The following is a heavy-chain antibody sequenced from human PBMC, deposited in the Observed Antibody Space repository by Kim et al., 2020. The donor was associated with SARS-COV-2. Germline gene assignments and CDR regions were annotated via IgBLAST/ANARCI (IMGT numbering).Heavy chain of an antibody. CDR3: AGARYGGLFDY. CDR1: GGSISSYY. J-gene: IGHJ4*02. CDR2: IYYSGST. V-gene: IGHV4-59*01. D-gene: IGHD4-17*01. Sequence: SETLSLTCTVSGGSISSYYWSWIRQPPGKGLEWIGYIYYSGSTNYNPSLKSRVTISVDTSKNQFSLKLSSVIDADTAVYYCAGARYGGLFDYWGQGTLVTVSS.